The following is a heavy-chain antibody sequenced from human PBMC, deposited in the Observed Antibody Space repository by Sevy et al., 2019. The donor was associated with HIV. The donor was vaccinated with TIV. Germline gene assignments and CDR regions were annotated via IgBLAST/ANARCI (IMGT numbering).Heavy chain of an antibody. CDR2: FDPEDGET. CDR3: ATAREYYYESSGYFDY. V-gene: IGHV1-24*01. Sequence: ASVKVSCKVSGYTLNELSMHWVRQAPGKGLEWMGRFDPEDGETIYAQKFQGRVTMTEDKSTDTAYMELSSLGSEDMAVYYCATAREYYYESSGYFDYWGQGTLVTVSS. CDR1: GYTLNELS. J-gene: IGHJ4*02. D-gene: IGHD3-22*01.